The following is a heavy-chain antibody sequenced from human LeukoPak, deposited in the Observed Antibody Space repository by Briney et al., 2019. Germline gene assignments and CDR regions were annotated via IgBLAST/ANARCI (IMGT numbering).Heavy chain of an antibody. CDR1: GFTVRSNY. D-gene: IGHD2-8*01. J-gene: IGHJ4*02. Sequence: GGSLRLSCAASGFTVRSNYMSWVRQAPGKGLEWGSVLDSGGSTYYADSVKGRFSISRDNSKNTVYLEMKSLRVEDTAVYYCAREDAFDYWGQGTLVTVSS. CDR3: AREDAFDY. V-gene: IGHV3-53*01. CDR2: LDSGGST.